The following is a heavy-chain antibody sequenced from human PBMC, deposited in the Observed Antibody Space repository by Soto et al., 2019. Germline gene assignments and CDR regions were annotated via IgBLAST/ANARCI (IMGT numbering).Heavy chain of an antibody. V-gene: IGHV4-59*01. CDR2: IYYSGST. CDR1: GGSISSYY. CDR3: ARSASITMVRGTMSWFDP. J-gene: IGHJ5*02. D-gene: IGHD3-10*01. Sequence: PSETLSLTCTVSGGSISSYYWSWIRQPPGKGLEWIGYIYYSGSTNYNPSLKSRVTISVDTSKNQFSLKLSSVTAADTAVYYCARSASITMVRGTMSWFDPWGQGTLVTSPQ.